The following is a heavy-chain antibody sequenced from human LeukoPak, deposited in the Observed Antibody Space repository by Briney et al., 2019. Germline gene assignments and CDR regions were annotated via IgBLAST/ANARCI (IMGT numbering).Heavy chain of an antibody. Sequence: GESLKISCKGSGYLFTSYWISWVRQLPGKGLEWMGRIDPSDSYTNYSPSFQGHVTISADKSISTAYLQWSSLKASDTAMYYCARLGVVVAAFDYWGQGTLVTVSS. CDR2: IDPSDSYT. D-gene: IGHD2-15*01. CDR3: ARLGVVVAAFDY. V-gene: IGHV5-10-1*01. J-gene: IGHJ4*02. CDR1: GYLFTSYW.